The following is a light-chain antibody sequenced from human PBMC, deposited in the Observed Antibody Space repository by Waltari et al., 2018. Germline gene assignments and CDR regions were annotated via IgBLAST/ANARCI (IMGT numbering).Light chain of an antibody. Sequence: QSALTQPASVSGAPGQPITISRTVTTSDAWTYNLVSWYQQHPGKSPKLIIFEGTKRPSGVSNRFFASKSGNTASLTISGLQADDEADYHCCSYVSNTYVFGTGTKVTVL. V-gene: IGLV2-23*01. J-gene: IGLJ1*01. CDR1: TSDAWTYNL. CDR3: CSYVSNTYV. CDR2: EGT.